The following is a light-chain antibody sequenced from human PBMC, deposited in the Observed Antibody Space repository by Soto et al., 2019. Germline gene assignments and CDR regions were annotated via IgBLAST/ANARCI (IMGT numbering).Light chain of an antibody. CDR1: QDITNH. Sequence: DIQMTQSPSSLSASVGDRVTITCRASQDITNHLNWYQHKPGKAPKLLIYDASNLETGVPSRFSGSGYGTTFTFTINRLQPEDFATYYCHQYHDLPPYTFGQGTKLDIK. V-gene: IGKV1-33*01. CDR2: DAS. J-gene: IGKJ2*01. CDR3: HQYHDLPPYT.